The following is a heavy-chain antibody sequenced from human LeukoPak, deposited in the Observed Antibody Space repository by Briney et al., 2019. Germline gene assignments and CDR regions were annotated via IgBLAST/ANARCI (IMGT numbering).Heavy chain of an antibody. CDR1: GYTFTGYY. Sequence: ASVKLSCKASGYTFTGYYMHWVRQAPGQGLEWMGWINPNSGGTNYAQKFQGRVTMTRDTSISTAYMELRSLRSDDTAVYYCARSPFLEWLLSFFDYWGQGTLVTVSS. J-gene: IGHJ4*02. D-gene: IGHD3-3*01. CDR3: ARSPFLEWLLSFFDY. CDR2: INPNSGGT. V-gene: IGHV1-2*02.